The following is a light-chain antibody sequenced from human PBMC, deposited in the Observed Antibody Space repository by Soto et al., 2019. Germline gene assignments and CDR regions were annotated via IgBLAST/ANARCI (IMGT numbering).Light chain of an antibody. V-gene: IGKV1-27*01. CDR1: QGISNY. CDR2: ESS. J-gene: IGKJ1*01. CDR3: QKYNSAPWT. Sequence: DIQMTQSPSSLSASVGDRVTITCRASQGISNYLAWYQQKPGKVPKRLIYESSTLQSGVPSRFSGSGSGTAVTLTISSPQPEDVATYYCQKYNSAPWTFGQGTKVEI.